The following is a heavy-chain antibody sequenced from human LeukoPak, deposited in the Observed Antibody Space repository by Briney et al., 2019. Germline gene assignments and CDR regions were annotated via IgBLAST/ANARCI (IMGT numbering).Heavy chain of an antibody. Sequence: PGGSLRLSCAASGISFSSSGMQWVRQAPGKGLEWVAYIQFDGIKKFYSDSVKGRFTISRDNSKNTLFLQMSSLTTEDTAVYYCAQKSTGTFDIWGQGTMVTVSP. D-gene: IGHD6-13*01. J-gene: IGHJ3*02. V-gene: IGHV3-30*02. CDR2: IQFDGIKK. CDR1: GISFSSSG. CDR3: AQKSTGTFDI.